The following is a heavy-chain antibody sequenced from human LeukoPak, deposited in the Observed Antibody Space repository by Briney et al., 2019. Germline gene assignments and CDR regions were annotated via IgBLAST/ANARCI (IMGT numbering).Heavy chain of an antibody. CDR2: IYYSRST. CDR1: GGSISSYY. Sequence: SESLSLTCTVSGGSISSYYWSWIRQPPGKGLGWIGYIYYSRSTNYNPSLKRRVTISVDTSKNQFSLKLSSVTAADTAIYYCAGGTVTTDYWGQGTLVTVPS. J-gene: IGHJ4*02. CDR3: AGGTVTTDY. V-gene: IGHV4-59*01. D-gene: IGHD4-11*01.